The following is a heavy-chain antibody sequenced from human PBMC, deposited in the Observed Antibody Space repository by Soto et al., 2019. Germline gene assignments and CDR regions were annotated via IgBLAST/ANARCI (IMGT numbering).Heavy chain of an antibody. Sequence: ASVKVSCKASGYTFTGYYMHWVRQAPGQGLEWMGWINPNSGGTNYAQKFQGRVTITADKSTSTSYMELSSLRSEDTAVYYCVREWVQWGQGTLVTVSS. J-gene: IGHJ4*02. D-gene: IGHD1-26*01. CDR1: GYTFTGYY. V-gene: IGHV1-2*02. CDR3: VREWVQ. CDR2: INPNSGGT.